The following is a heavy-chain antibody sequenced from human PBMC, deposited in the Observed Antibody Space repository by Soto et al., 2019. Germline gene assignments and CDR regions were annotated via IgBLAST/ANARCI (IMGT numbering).Heavy chain of an antibody. D-gene: IGHD6-13*01. Sequence: ASVKFSCKTSGYTFTSYDINWVRQASGQGLECVGWMNTNNGYTAYAPKFQGRVTVTRXTXXRXXXMXLXXLRXEXTAMYYCAREWSAAGNYYGMDVWGQGTTVTVSS. CDR2: MNTNNGYT. J-gene: IGHJ6*02. CDR1: GYTFTSYD. CDR3: AREWSAAGNYYGMDV. V-gene: IGHV1-8*01.